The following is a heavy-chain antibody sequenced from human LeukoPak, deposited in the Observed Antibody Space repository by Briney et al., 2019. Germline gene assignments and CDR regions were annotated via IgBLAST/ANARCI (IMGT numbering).Heavy chain of an antibody. V-gene: IGHV3-73*01. J-gene: IGHJ4*02. D-gene: IGHD2-8*02. CDR3: TRQNCTGGSCSYVDC. CDR1: GFTFSDSY. Sequence: GGSLRLSCAASGFTFSDSYMHWVRQASGKGLEWVGLIRTKTRNYAATYAESVKGRFTISRDDSKNTAYLQMNSLKTEDTAVYYCTRQNCTGGSCSYVDCWGQGTLVTVSS. CDR2: IRTKTRNYAA.